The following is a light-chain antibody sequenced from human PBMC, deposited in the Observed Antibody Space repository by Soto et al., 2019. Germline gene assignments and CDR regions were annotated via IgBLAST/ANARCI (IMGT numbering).Light chain of an antibody. CDR1: QDISNY. Sequence: DIQMTQSPSSLSASVGDRVPITFQASQDISNYLNWYQQKPGKAPKLLIYNTSNLETGVPSRFSGSGSGTDFTFSISSLQPEDIATYYCQQYDNLPLTFGGGTKVDI. CDR2: NTS. V-gene: IGKV1-33*01. CDR3: QQYDNLPLT. J-gene: IGKJ4*01.